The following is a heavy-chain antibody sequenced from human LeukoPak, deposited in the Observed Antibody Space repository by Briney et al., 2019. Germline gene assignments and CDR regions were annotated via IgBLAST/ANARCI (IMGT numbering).Heavy chain of an antibody. CDR3: ARDPNYGDYNGTDSV. CDR1: GYTFTSYD. J-gene: IGHJ4*02. Sequence: GASVKVSCKASGYTFTSYDINWVRQATGQGLEWMGWMNPNSGNTGYAQKLQGRVTMTTDTSTSTAYMELRSLRSDDTAVYYCARDPNYGDYNGTDSVWGQGTLVTVSP. V-gene: IGHV1-8*01. CDR2: MNPNSGNT. D-gene: IGHD4-17*01.